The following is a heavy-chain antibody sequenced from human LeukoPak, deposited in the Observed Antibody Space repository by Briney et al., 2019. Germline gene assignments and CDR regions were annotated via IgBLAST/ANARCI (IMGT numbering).Heavy chain of an antibody. CDR1: GFTFSTYE. CDR3: ARVVVTAMSWFDP. D-gene: IGHD2-21*02. V-gene: IGHV3-20*04. CDR2: INWNGGST. Sequence: GGSLRLSCAASGFTFSTYEMNWVRQAPGKGLEWVSGINWNGGSTGYADSVKGRFTISRDNAKNSLYLQMNSLRAEDTALYYCARVVVTAMSWFDPWGQGTLVTVSS. J-gene: IGHJ5*02.